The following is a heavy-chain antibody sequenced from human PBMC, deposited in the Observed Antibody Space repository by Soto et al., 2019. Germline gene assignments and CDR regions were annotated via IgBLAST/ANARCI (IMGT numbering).Heavy chain of an antibody. J-gene: IGHJ6*02. D-gene: IGHD3-22*01. CDR2: IYPGDSDT. Sequence: PGESLKISCKGSGYSFTSYWIGWVRQMPGKGLEWMGIIYPGDSDTRYSPSFQGQVTISADKSISTAYLQWSSLKASDTAIYYCARLAGDGMIVSMWAYGMDVWGQGTTVTVSS. V-gene: IGHV5-51*01. CDR3: ARLAGDGMIVSMWAYGMDV. CDR1: GYSFTSYW.